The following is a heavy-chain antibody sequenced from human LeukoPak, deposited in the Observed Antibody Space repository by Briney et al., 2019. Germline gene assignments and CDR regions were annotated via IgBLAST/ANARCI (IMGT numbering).Heavy chain of an antibody. CDR2: IYTSGST. Sequence: SETLSLTSTVYGGSISSGGYYWSWIRQPAGKGLEWIRRIYTSGSTNYNPSLKSRVTISVDTSKNQFSLKLSSVTAADTAVYYCARINYEKDAFDIWGQGTMVTVSS. D-gene: IGHD1-7*01. CDR1: GGSISSGGYY. CDR3: ARINYEKDAFDI. J-gene: IGHJ3*02. V-gene: IGHV4-61*02.